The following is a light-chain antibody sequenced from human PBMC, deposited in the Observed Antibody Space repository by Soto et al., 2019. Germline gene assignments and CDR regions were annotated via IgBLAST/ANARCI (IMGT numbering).Light chain of an antibody. CDR3: ISYTSDDVRYV. J-gene: IGLJ1*01. CDR1: NSDVGIYDF. Sequence: QSVLAQPASVSGTPGQSITISCTGSNSDVGIYDFVSWYQHHPGRAPKLIVSEVSHRPSGVSNRFSGSKSGNTASLTISGLQSEDEADYYCISYTSDDVRYVFGTGTRSPS. V-gene: IGLV2-14*01. CDR2: EVS.